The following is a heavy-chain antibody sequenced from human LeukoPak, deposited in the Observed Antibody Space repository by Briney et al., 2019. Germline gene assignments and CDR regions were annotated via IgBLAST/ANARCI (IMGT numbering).Heavy chain of an antibody. CDR1: GGTFSSYA. Sequence: SVKVSCKASGGTFSSYAISWVRQAPGQGLEWMGGIIPIFGTANYAQKFQGRVPITAHGSTRTAYMEMSSLRSEDTAVYYCARGIGRLELYYYYYMDVWGKGTTVTVSS. D-gene: IGHD3-3*01. V-gene: IGHV1-69*13. CDR2: IIPIFGTA. J-gene: IGHJ6*03. CDR3: ARGIGRLELYYYYYMDV.